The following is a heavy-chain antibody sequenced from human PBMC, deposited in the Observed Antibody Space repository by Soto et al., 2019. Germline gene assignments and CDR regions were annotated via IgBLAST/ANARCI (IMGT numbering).Heavy chain of an antibody. CDR3: ANTLTAVAGTRGANYFDY. CDR1: GFTFNSYA. D-gene: IGHD6-19*01. V-gene: IGHV3-23*01. J-gene: IGHJ4*02. CDR2: ISGSGGST. Sequence: EVQLLESGGGLVQPGGSLRLSCAASGFTFNSYAMSWVRQAPGKGLEWVSAISGSGGSTYYADSVKGRFTIARDNFKNTLYLQMNSLRAEDTAVYYCANTLTAVAGTRGANYFDYWGQGTLVTVSS.